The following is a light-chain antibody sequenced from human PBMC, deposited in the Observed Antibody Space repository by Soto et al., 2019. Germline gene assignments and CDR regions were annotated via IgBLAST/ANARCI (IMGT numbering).Light chain of an antibody. CDR1: SSNIGSNT. CDR3: SSYAGSSNV. J-gene: IGLJ1*01. V-gene: IGLV2-8*01. CDR2: EVN. Sequence: LTQPPSASGTPGQRVTISCSGSSSNIGSNTVNWYQQHPGKAPKLMIYEVNKRPSGVPDRFSGSKSGNTASLTVSGLQAEDEADYYCSSYAGSSNVFGTGTKVTVL.